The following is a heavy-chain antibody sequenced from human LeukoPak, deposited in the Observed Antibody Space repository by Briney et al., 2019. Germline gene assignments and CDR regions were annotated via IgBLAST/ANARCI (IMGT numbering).Heavy chain of an antibody. CDR2: IKNDGSST. CDR3: ARDGIAVAGDYYYYMDV. CDR1: GFTFSSYW. D-gene: IGHD6-19*01. J-gene: IGHJ6*03. Sequence: PGGSLRLSCAASGFTFSSYWMHWVRQAPGKGLLWVSRIKNDGSSTNYADSVKGRFTISRDNAKNTLYLQMNSLRAEDTAVYYCARDGIAVAGDYYYYMDVWGKGTTVTVSS. V-gene: IGHV3-74*01.